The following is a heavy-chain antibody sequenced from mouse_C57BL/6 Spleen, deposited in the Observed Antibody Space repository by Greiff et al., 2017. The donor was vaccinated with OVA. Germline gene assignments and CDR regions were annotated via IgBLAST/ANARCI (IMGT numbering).Heavy chain of an antibody. J-gene: IGHJ4*01. Sequence: EVQLVESGGGLVQPKGSLKLSCAASGFTFNTYAMHWVRQAPGKGLEWVARIRSKSSNYATYYADSVKDRFTISRDDSQSMLYLQMNNLKTEDTAMYYCVRDLDYCGTSAIAMDYWGQGTSVTVSS. V-gene: IGHV10-3*01. CDR1: GFTFNTYA. CDR3: VRDLDYCGTSAIAMDY. CDR2: IRSKSSNYAT. D-gene: IGHD1-1*01.